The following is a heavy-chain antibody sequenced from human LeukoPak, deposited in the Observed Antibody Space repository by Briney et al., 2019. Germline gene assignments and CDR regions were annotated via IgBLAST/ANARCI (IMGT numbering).Heavy chain of an antibody. D-gene: IGHD2-15*01. J-gene: IGHJ4*02. CDR1: GYTISSGYY. V-gene: IGHV4-38-2*02. CDR3: ARVVASTSIDS. CDR2: IFHTGDV. Sequence: PSETLSLTCTVSGYTISSGYYWGWGRPPPGKGPEWIGSIFHTGDVYYNPSLRSLATLSIDTSRNQVSLKVTSVTAADTALYYCARVVASTSIDSWGQGILVTVSS.